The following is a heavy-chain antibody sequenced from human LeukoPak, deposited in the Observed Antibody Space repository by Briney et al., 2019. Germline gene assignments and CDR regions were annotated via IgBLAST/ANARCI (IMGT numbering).Heavy chain of an antibody. J-gene: IGHJ4*02. V-gene: IGHV3-30*02. CDR2: TRYGGTNK. D-gene: IGHD2-2*01. Sequence: PGVPLSLSCAASGFTFCIYAMSWLRQAPGKGLMWGALTRYGGTNKKHTVSVKGRFTISRDNSKNTIYLQKNSLRAEDAAVYYCSKDPQYQLTKYNFDYWGQGTLVTVSS. CDR3: SKDPQYQLTKYNFDY. CDR1: GFTFCIYA.